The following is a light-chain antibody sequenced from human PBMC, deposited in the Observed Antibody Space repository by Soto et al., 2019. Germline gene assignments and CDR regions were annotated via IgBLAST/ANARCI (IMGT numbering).Light chain of an antibody. CDR3: QQRSNWSIT. CDR1: QSVSLH. V-gene: IGKV3-11*01. Sequence: EIVLTQSPANLSLSPGDRATLSCLASQSVSLHLAWYQQKPGQAPRLLIYDASNRATGIPARFSGSGSGTDFTLTISSLEPEDFAVYYCQQRSNWSITFGQGTRLEIK. J-gene: IGKJ5*01. CDR2: DAS.